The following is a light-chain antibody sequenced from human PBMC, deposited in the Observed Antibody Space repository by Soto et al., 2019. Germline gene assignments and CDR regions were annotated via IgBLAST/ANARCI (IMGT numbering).Light chain of an antibody. Sequence: EIGVTQSAATLSLSPGERATLSCRASQSVXKSLVWSQRKPGQAPRVLXYGASNRATGIPASLSGSGSGTDFTRTISSLEPEDCAVYFCQQRSSWPLTFGGGTKVEIK. J-gene: IGKJ4*01. CDR1: QSVXKS. CDR2: GAS. V-gene: IGKV3-11*01. CDR3: QQRSSWPLT.